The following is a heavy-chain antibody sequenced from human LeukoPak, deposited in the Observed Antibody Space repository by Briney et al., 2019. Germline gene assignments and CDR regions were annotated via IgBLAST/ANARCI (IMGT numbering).Heavy chain of an antibody. J-gene: IGHJ5*02. CDR1: GYSFINYW. CDR2: MHPGESEI. CDR3: AKTIASLGSGARYFDP. D-gene: IGHD5/OR15-5a*01. V-gene: IGHV5-51*01. Sequence: GESLKISCKASGYSFINYWVAWVRQKPGKGLEWMGIMHPGESEINYSPSFEGQVTISADTSISTAYLEWYSLKASDSAIYYCAKTIASLGSGARYFDPWGQGTMITASS.